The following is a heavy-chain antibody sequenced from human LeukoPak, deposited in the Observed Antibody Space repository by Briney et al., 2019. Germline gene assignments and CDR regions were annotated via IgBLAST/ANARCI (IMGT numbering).Heavy chain of an antibody. D-gene: IGHD2-2*01. CDR3: AREYQLLLGRFDP. CDR1: GGSISSGSYY. V-gene: IGHV4-61*02. J-gene: IGHJ5*02. Sequence: PSETLSLTCTVSGGSISSGSYYWGWIRQLAGKGLEWIGRIYTSGSTNYNPSLKSRVTISVDTSKNQFSLKLSSVTAADTAVYYCAREYQLLLGRFDPWGQGTLVTVSS. CDR2: IYTSGST.